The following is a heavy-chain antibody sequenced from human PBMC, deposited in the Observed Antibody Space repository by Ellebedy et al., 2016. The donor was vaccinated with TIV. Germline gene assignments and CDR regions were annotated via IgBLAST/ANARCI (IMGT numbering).Heavy chain of an antibody. J-gene: IGHJ6*02. D-gene: IGHD6-6*01. Sequence: SETLSLTXTVSGGSISSTNYYWAWIRQPPGKGLEWIGSIYYSGSTYYNPSLKSRVTISVDTSKNQFSLQLSSVTAADTAVHYCARLSYSSSSRDIYYDMDVWGQGTTVTVS. V-gene: IGHV4-39*01. CDR1: GGSISSTNYY. CDR3: ARLSYSSSSRDIYYDMDV. CDR2: IYYSGST.